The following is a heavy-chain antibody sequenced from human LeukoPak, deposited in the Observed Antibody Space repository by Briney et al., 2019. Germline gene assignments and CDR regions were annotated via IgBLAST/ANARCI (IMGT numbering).Heavy chain of an antibody. D-gene: IGHD6-19*01. CDR1: GGSISSSSYY. CDR2: IYYSGST. CDR3: ARGWYGFYY. V-gene: IGHV4-39*07. Sequence: SETLSLTCTVSGGSISSSSYYWGWIRQPPGKGLEWIGSIYYSGSTYYNPSLKSRVTISVDTSKNQSSPKLSSVTAADTAVYYCARGWYGFYYWGQGTLVTVSS. J-gene: IGHJ4*02.